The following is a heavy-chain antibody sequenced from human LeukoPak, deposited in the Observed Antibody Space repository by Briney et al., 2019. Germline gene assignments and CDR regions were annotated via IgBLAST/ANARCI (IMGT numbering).Heavy chain of an antibody. CDR3: ARDGGTVTTPRDAFDI. J-gene: IGHJ3*02. CDR2: INPSGGST. D-gene: IGHD4-17*01. CDR1: GYTFTSYY. V-gene: IGHV1-46*01. Sequence: ASVKVSCRASGYTFTSYYMHWVRQAPGQGLEWMGIINPSGGSTSYAQKFQGRVTMIRDMSTSTVYMELSSLRSEDTAVYYCARDGGTVTTPRDAFDIWGQGTMVTVSS.